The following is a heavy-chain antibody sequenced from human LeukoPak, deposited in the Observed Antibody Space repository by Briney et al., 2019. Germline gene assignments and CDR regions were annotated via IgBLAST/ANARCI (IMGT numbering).Heavy chain of an antibody. Sequence: GGALILSHAASGFTFSSYFMDWVRQAPGKGLEWLSYIGSSSSTIYYADSVKGRFTISRDNAKSSLYLQMNSLRDEDTAVYYCARDLRWLSVWGQGTTVTVSS. V-gene: IGHV3-48*02. CDR2: IGSSSSTI. D-gene: IGHD3-9*01. CDR1: GFTFSSYF. J-gene: IGHJ6*02. CDR3: ARDLRWLSV.